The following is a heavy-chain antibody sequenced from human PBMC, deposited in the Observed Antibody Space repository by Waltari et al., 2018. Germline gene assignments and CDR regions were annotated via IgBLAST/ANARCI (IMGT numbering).Heavy chain of an antibody. CDR3: ANSDVDTAMVPFDY. D-gene: IGHD5-18*01. Sequence: EVQLLESGGGLVQPGGSLRLSCAASGFTFSSYAMSWVRQAPGKGLEWVSVSYSGGSTYYADSVKGRFTISRDNSKNTLYLQMNSLRAEDTAVYYCANSDVDTAMVPFDYWGQGTLVTVSS. J-gene: IGHJ4*02. CDR1: GFTFSSYA. V-gene: IGHV3-23*03. CDR2: SYSGGST.